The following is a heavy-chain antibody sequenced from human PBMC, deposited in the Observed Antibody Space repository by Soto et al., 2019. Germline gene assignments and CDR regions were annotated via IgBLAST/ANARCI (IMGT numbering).Heavy chain of an antibody. J-gene: IGHJ6*02. CDR1: GGTFSSYT. Sequence: QVQLVQSGAEVKKPGSSVKVSCKASGGTFSSYTISWVRQAPGQGLEWMGRIIPILGIANYAQKFQGRVTITADKSTSTAYLELSSLRSEDTAVYYCATQLGRYYSGMDVWGQGTTVTVSS. CDR2: IIPILGIA. CDR3: ATQLGRYYSGMDV. V-gene: IGHV1-69*02. D-gene: IGHD2-2*01.